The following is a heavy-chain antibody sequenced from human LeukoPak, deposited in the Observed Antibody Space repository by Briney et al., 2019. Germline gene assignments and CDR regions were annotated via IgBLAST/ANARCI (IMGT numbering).Heavy chain of an antibody. CDR2: INSDGSST. Sequence: PGGSLRLSCVGSGFTFSSYSMNWVRQAPGKGLVWVSRINSDGSSTSYADSVKGRFTISRDNAKNTLYLQMNSLRAEDTAVYYCAKANYRLWFGELLAQNAFDIWGQGTMVTVSS. V-gene: IGHV3-74*01. CDR3: AKANYRLWFGELLAQNAFDI. D-gene: IGHD3-10*01. J-gene: IGHJ3*02. CDR1: GFTFSSYS.